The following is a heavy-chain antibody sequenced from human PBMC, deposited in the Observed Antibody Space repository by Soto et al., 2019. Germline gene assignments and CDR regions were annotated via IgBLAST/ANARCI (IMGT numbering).Heavy chain of an antibody. D-gene: IGHD3-10*01. V-gene: IGHV1-18*01. CDR1: GYTFTSYG. Sequence: ASVKVSCKASGYTFTSYGISWVRQAPGQGLEWMGWISAYNGNTNYAQKLQGRVTMTTDTSTSTAYMELRSLRPDDTAVYYCARAFKYGYWFDPWGQGTLVTVSS. CDR2: ISAYNGNT. J-gene: IGHJ5*02. CDR3: ARAFKYGYWFDP.